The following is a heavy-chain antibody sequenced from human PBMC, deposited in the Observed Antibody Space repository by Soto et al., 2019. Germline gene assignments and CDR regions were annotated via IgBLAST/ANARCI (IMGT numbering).Heavy chain of an antibody. J-gene: IGHJ4*02. CDR1: GITFSSYS. Sequence: EVQLVESGGGLVQPGESLRLSCTASGITFSSYSMNWVRQAPGKGLEWLSYISSSKTTYADFVKGRFTISRDNAKNSVYLQMNSLRDEDTAVYYCVGDQDVHTPMVHGNYWGRGTRVTVSS. V-gene: IGHV3-48*02. CDR3: VGDQDVHTPMVHGNY. D-gene: IGHD5-18*01. CDR2: ISSSKTT.